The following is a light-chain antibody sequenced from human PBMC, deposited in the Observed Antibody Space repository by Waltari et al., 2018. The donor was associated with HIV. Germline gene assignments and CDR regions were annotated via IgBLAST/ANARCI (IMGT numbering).Light chain of an antibody. J-gene: IGLJ2*01. CDR1: SSDVGGYNY. CDR2: DVP. Sequence: QSALPQPASVSGSPGQSITVSCTGTSSDVGGYNYVSWYQQHPGKAPKLMISDVPYRPSGVSNRFSGSKSGNTSSLTISGLQAEDEADYYCISYTSSSTLVFGGGTKVTVL. CDR3: ISYTSSSTLV. V-gene: IGLV2-14*03.